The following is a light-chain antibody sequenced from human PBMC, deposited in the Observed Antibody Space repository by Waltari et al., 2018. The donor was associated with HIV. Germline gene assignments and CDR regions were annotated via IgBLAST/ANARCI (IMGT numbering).Light chain of an antibody. V-gene: IGKV3-20*01. CDR1: QSVSSNS. J-gene: IGKJ4*01. Sequence: EIVLTQSPGTLSLSPGERATLSCRATQSVSSNSVTWYQQKPGQAPRLLIYGASIRATGIPARFSGSGSGTDFTLTISRLEPEDFAVYYCQQYDSTPALTFGGGTKVEIK. CDR3: QQYDSTPALT. CDR2: GAS.